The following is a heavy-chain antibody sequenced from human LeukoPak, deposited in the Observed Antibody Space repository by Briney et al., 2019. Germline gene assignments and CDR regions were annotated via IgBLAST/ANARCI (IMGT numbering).Heavy chain of an antibody. CDR2: IIPIFGTA. CDR3: ARGPFGGGPRTRYYYYMDV. D-gene: IGHD2-21*01. CDR1: GGTFSSYA. J-gene: IGHJ6*03. V-gene: IGHV1-69*05. Sequence: GASVKVSCKASGGTFSSYAISWVRQAPGQGLEWMGGIIPIFGTANYAQKFQGRVTITTDESTSTAYMELSSLRSEDTAVYYCARGPFGGGPRTRYYYYMDVWGKGTTVTVSS.